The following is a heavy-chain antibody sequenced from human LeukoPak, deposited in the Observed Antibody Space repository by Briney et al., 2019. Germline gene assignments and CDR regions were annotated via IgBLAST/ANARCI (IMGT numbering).Heavy chain of an antibody. J-gene: IGHJ4*02. CDR2: IIPIFGTA. V-gene: IGHV1-69*13. D-gene: IGHD4-17*01. Sequence: ASVKVSCKASGGTFSSYAISWVRQAPGQGLEWMGGIIPIFGTANYAQKFQGRVTITADESTSTAYMELSSLRSEDTAVCYCARGGPYGDYSFDYWGQGTLVTVSS. CDR3: ARGGPYGDYSFDY. CDR1: GGTFSSYA.